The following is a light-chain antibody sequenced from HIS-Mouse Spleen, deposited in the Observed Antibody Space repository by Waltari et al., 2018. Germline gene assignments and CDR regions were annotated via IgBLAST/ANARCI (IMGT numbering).Light chain of an antibody. CDR3: QVWDSSSDHPYV. V-gene: IGLV3-21*03. CDR1: NIGSKS. J-gene: IGLJ1*01. Sequence: SYVLTQPPSVSVAPGKTARITCGGNNIGSKSVHWYQQKPGQAPVLVVYDDSGRPSGIPEGFSGSNSGNTATLTISRVEAGDEADYYCQVWDSSSDHPYVFGTGTKVTVL. CDR2: DDS.